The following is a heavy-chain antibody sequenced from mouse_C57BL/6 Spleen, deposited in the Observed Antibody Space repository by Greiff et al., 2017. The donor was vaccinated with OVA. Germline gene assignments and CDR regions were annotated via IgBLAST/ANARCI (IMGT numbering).Heavy chain of an antibody. J-gene: IGHJ2*01. CDR2: ISYDGSH. Sequence: EVQLQQSGPGLVKPSQSLSLTCSVTGYSITRGYYWNWIRQFPGNKLEWMGYISYDGSHNYNPSLKNRISITRDTSKNQFFLKLNSVTTEDTATYYCARSNWDGFYFDYWGQGTTLTVSS. CDR1: GYSITRGYY. CDR3: ARSNWDGFYFDY. V-gene: IGHV3-6*01. D-gene: IGHD4-1*01.